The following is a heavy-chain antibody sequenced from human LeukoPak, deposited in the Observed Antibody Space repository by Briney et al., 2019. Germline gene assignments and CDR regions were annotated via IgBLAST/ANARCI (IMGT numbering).Heavy chain of an antibody. CDR1: GFSFSTSY. V-gene: IGHV3-53*01. CDR3: AREDYGMDV. Sequence: GGSLRLSCAASGFSFSTSYMNWVRQAPGKGLEWVSVIYSGGSTYYADSVKGRFTISRDNSKNTLYLQMNSLRAEDTAVYYCAREDYGMDVWGQGTTVTVSS. J-gene: IGHJ6*02. CDR2: IYSGGST.